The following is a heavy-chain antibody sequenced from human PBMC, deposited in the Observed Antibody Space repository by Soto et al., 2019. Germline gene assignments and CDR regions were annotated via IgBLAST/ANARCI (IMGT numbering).Heavy chain of an antibody. CDR1: GFTFSSYA. D-gene: IGHD6-13*01. CDR2: INSDGSST. J-gene: IGHJ4*02. CDR3: ARRPAGSSSEILDY. Sequence: EVQLLESGGGLVQPGGSLRLSCAASGFTFSSYAMSWVRQAPGKGLEWVSRINSDGSSTSYADSVKGRFTISRDNAKNTLYLQMNSLRAEDTAVYYCARRPAGSSSEILDYWGQGTLVTVSS. V-gene: IGHV3-74*02.